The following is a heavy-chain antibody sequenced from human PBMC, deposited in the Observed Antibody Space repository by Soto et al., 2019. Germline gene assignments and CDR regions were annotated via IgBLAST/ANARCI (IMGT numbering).Heavy chain of an antibody. D-gene: IGHD3-3*01. J-gene: IGHJ6*03. CDR2: VSSGSTYI. CDR1: GFTFSRYS. CDR3: ARVSLDFWSGNEYYYYYMDV. V-gene: IGHV3-21*01. Sequence: GGSLRLSCAASGFTFSRYSMKWVRQAPGKGLEWVSSVSSGSTYIYYADSVKGRFTISGDNAKNSLYLQMHSLRAEDTAVYYCARVSLDFWSGNEYYYYYMDVWGKGTTVTVSS.